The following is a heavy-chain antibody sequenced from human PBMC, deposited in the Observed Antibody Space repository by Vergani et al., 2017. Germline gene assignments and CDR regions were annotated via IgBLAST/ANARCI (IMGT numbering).Heavy chain of an antibody. V-gene: IGHV4-30-4*01. D-gene: IGHD3-10*01. Sequence: QVQLQESGPGLVKPSQTLSLTCTVSGGSISSGDYYWSWIRQPPGKGLEWIGYIYYSGSTYYSPSLKSRVTIAVDTSKHQFSLKLSSVTAADTAVYYCARVGSFRRGPDYWGQGTLVTVSS. CDR1: GGSISSGDYY. CDR3: ARVGSFRRGPDY. CDR2: IYYSGST. J-gene: IGHJ4*02.